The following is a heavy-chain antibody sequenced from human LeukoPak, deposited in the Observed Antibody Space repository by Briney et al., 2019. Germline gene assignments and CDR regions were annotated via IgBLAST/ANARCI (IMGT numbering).Heavy chain of an antibody. CDR3: ARANQQLDAFDI. Sequence: SETLSLTCAVYGGSFSGYYWSWIRQPPGKGPEWIGEINHSGSTNYNPSLKSRVTISVDTSKNQFSLKLSSVTAADTAAYYCARANQQLDAFDIWGQGTMVTVSS. CDR1: GGSFSGYY. V-gene: IGHV4-34*01. J-gene: IGHJ3*02. D-gene: IGHD6-13*01. CDR2: INHSGST.